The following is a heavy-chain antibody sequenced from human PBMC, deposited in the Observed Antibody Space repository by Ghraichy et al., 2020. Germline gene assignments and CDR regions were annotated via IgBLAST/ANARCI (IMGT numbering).Heavy chain of an antibody. J-gene: IGHJ4*02. CDR3: ARILHRDYYDSSESYSFDY. CDR1: GFSLSTSGMC. V-gene: IGHV2-70*01. D-gene: IGHD3-22*01. CDR2: IDWDDDK. Sequence: SGPTLVKPTQTLTLTCTFSGFSLSTSGMCVSWIRQPPGKALEWLALIDWDDDKYYSTSLKTRLTISKDTSKNQVVLTMTNMDPVDTATYYCARILHRDYYDSSESYSFDYWGQGTLATVSS.